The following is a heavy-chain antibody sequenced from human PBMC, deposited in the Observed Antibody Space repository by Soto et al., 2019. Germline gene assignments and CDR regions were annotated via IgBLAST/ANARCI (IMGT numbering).Heavy chain of an antibody. V-gene: IGHV4-31*03. CDR2: IYYSGST. Sequence: KASETLSLTCTVSGGSISSGGYYWSWIRQHPGRGLEWIGYIYYSGSTYYNPSLKSRVTISVDTSKNQFSLKLSSVTAADTAVYYCARTHIVGPRVSGFDPWGQGTLVTVSS. J-gene: IGHJ5*02. D-gene: IGHD1-26*01. CDR3: ARTHIVGPRVSGFDP. CDR1: GGSISSGGYY.